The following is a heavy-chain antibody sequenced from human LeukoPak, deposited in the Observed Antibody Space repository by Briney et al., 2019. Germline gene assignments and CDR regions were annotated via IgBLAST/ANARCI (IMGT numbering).Heavy chain of an antibody. CDR2: ISGSGGST. J-gene: IGHJ3*02. Sequence: GGSLRLSCAASGFTFNSYAMSWVRQAPGKGLEWVSAISGSGGSTYYADSVKGRFTISRDNSKNTLYLQMNSLRAEDTAVYYCARDTIWIAAAGIDAFDIWGQGTMVTVSS. CDR1: GFTFNSYA. V-gene: IGHV3-23*01. CDR3: ARDTIWIAAAGIDAFDI. D-gene: IGHD6-13*01.